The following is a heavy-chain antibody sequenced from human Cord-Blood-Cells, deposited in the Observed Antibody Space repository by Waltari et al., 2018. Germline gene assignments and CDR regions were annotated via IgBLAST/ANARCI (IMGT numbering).Heavy chain of an antibody. D-gene: IGHD4-17*01. CDR1: GGTFSSYA. CDR3: ANVAFYGDYVGYFDY. J-gene: IGHJ4*02. V-gene: IGHV1-69*01. CDR2: IIPIFGTA. Sequence: QVQLVQSGAEVKKPGSSVTVSCKASGGTFSSYAISWVRQAPGQGLEWMGGIIPIFGTANYAQKFQGRVTITADESTSTAYMELSSLRSEDTAVYYCANVAFYGDYVGYFDYWGQGTLVTVSS.